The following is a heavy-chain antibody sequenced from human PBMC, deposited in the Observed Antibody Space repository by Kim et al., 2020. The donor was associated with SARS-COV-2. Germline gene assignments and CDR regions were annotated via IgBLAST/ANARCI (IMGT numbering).Heavy chain of an antibody. D-gene: IGHD6-19*01. Sequence: SVEGRFTISEDNAKNSLYLQMNSLRAEDTAVYYCARSRPPYSSGWYDFDYWGQGTLVTVSS. CDR3: ARSRPPYSSGWYDFDY. J-gene: IGHJ4*02. V-gene: IGHV3-11*06.